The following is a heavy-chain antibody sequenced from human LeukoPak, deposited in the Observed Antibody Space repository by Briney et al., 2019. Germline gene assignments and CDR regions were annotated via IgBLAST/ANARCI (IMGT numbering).Heavy chain of an antibody. D-gene: IGHD3-22*01. Sequence: QSGGSLRLSCAASGFTFSSYWMYWVRQAPGKGPVWVARINTDGSSLNYADSVKGRFTISRDNAKNTLYLQMNSLGAEDTAVYYCARRINYYDSSGYYYVRYFDSWGQGTLVAVSS. J-gene: IGHJ4*02. V-gene: IGHV3-74*01. CDR2: INTDGSSL. CDR1: GFTFSSYW. CDR3: ARRINYYDSSGYYYVRYFDS.